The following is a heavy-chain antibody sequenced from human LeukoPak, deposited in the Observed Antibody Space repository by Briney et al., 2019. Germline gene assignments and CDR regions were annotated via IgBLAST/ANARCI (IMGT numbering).Heavy chain of an antibody. CDR2: IIPIFGTA. J-gene: IGHJ4*02. V-gene: IGHV1-69*13. CDR1: GGTFSSYA. D-gene: IGHD1-26*01. CDR3: ARDQRAWELYQSTSFDY. Sequence: ASVKVSCKASGGTFSSYAISWVRQAPGQGLEWMGGIIPIFGTANYAQKFQGRVTITADESTSTAYMELSSLRSEDTAVYYCARDQRAWELYQSTSFDYWGQGTLVTVSS.